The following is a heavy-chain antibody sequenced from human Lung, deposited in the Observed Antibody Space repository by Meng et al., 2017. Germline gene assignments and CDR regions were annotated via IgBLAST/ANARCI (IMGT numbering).Heavy chain of an antibody. CDR1: LYTFSSYA. D-gene: IGHD3-10*01. Sequence: SVNVSCQASLYTFSSYALDWVRQAPGQGLAWMGWISGYNGNTNHAQKFQGRVTMTTDTSTSTAYMELRSLRSDDTAVYYCARPTSTMVRGRITQFYDKLYAMDVWGQGTTVTVSS. J-gene: IGHJ6*02. V-gene: IGHV1-18*01. CDR2: ISGYNGNT. CDR3: ARPTSTMVRGRITQFYDKLYAMDV.